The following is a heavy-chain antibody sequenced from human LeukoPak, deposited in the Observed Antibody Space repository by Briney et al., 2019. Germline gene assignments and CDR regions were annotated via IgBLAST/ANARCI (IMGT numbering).Heavy chain of an antibody. CDR3: ARDSDWILFDY. V-gene: IGHV3-74*03. Sequence: GGSLRLSCAASGFTFNTYWKHWVRQAPGKGLVWVARVNREGTTTAYADSVKGRFIISRDNSKNTLYLQMNNLRAEDTAVYYCARDSDWILFDYWGQGTPVTVSS. CDR2: VNREGTTT. D-gene: IGHD2-2*03. J-gene: IGHJ4*02. CDR1: GFTFNTYW.